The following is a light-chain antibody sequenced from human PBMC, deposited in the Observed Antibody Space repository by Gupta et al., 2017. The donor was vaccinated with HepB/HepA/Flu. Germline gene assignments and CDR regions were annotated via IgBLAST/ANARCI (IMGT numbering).Light chain of an antibody. V-gene: IGLV1-51*01. Sequence: QSVLTQPPSVSAAPGQKVTISCSGSNSNIGKSYVSWYQQLPGTAPKLLIYRNTERPSGIPDRFSGSKSGTSATLGITGLQTGDEAVYYCGKWDYSLTAGPVVFGGGTTLTVL. CDR1: NSNIGKSY. CDR2: RNT. J-gene: IGLJ2*01. CDR3: GKWDYSLTAGPVV.